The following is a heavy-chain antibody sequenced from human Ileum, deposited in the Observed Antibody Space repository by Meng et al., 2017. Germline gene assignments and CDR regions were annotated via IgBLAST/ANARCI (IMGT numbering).Heavy chain of an antibody. D-gene: IGHD2/OR15-2a*01. J-gene: IGHJ4*02. V-gene: IGHV4-4*02. CDR2: IFHTGST. CDR3: ATNKNKKIDY. CDR1: GDSISSSNW. Sequence: QGSLQESGPGLVEPSGTLSLTCVVSGDSISSSNWWNWVRQPPGKGLEWIGEIFHTGSTNYNPSLKSRVTISADKSKNQFSLNLSSVTAADTAVYYCATNKNKKIDYWGQGTLVTVSS.